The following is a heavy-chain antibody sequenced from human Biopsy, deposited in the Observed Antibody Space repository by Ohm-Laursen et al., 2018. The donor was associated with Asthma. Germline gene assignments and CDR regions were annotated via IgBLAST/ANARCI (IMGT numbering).Heavy chain of an antibody. V-gene: IGHV3-30*18. D-gene: IGHD3-3*01. CDR2: VSYDGGVV. CDR3: AKRRGYSDLADFDH. J-gene: IGHJ4*02. Sequence: SLRLSCSASGFVFRSHAMRWVRQAPGNGLEWVAVVSYDGGVVHYADSMKGRFTISRDNAKSTLYLQMNRLRTDDTAVYFCAKRRGYSDLADFDHWGQGTLVTVSS. CDR1: GFVFRSHA.